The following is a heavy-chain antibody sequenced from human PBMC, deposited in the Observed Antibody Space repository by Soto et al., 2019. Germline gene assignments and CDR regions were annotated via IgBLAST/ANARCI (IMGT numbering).Heavy chain of an antibody. CDR3: ARGPYCTTNTCYPDPNWFDP. V-gene: IGHV4-30-2*01. D-gene: IGHD2-8*01. Sequence: SETLSLTCGVSGGSIGAGGYSWSWIRQPPGKGLEWIGNIYHSGRTDFNPSLERRVTILMDKSKNQFSLKLSSVTAADTAVYYCARGPYCTTNTCYPDPNWFDPWGQGTLVTVSS. CDR1: GGSIGAGGYS. J-gene: IGHJ5*02. CDR2: IYHSGRT.